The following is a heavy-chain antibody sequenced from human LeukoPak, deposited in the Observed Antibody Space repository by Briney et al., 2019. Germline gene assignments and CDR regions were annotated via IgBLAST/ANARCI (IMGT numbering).Heavy chain of an antibody. CDR1: GHSFTSYY. V-gene: IGHV1-46*01. D-gene: IGHD1-7*01. Sequence: GASVKVSYNASGHSFTSYYMHSARQAPGQGPEWMGIINPSGVDTNYVEKFQGRVTMTRDTSTNTVYIKLSSLRSEDTAVYYCARGLWGRNYEDWYFDLWGRGTLVTVSS. CDR2: INPSGVDT. J-gene: IGHJ2*01. CDR3: ARGLWGRNYEDWYFDL.